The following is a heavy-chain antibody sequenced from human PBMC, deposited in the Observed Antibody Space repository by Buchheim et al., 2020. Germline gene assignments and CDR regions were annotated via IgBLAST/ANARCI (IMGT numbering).Heavy chain of an antibody. J-gene: IGHJ4*02. CDR1: GFTVSSNY. D-gene: IGHD6-13*01. CDR2: IYSGGST. CDR3: ARDRVEAAGLYYFDY. V-gene: IGHV3-66*01. Sequence: EVQLVESGGGLVQPGGSLRLSCAASGFTVSSNYMSWVRQAPGKGLEWVSVIYSGGSTYYADSVKGRFTISRENSKNPLYLQMNSLRAEDTAVYYCARDRVEAAGLYYFDYWGQGTL.